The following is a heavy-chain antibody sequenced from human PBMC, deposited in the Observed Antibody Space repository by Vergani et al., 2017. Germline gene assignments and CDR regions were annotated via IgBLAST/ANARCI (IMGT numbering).Heavy chain of an antibody. CDR2: IKQDGSEK. CDR3: ARQRGYDGSGYYRGNFDY. Sequence: EVQLVESGGGLVQPGGSLRLSCAASGFTFSSYWMSWVRQAPGKGLEWVANIKQDGSEKYYVDSVKGRFTISRDNAKNSLYLQMNSLRAEDTAVYYCARQRGYDGSGYYRGNFDYWGQGTLVTVSS. V-gene: IGHV3-7*01. J-gene: IGHJ4*02. CDR1: GFTFSSYW. D-gene: IGHD3-22*01.